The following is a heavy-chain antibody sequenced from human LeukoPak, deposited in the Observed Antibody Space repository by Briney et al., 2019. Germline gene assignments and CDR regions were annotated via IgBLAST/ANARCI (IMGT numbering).Heavy chain of an antibody. V-gene: IGHV1-2*02. CDR1: GFTFSGYY. CDR3: AREPSGSGGYDY. CDR2: ISPNSGGT. D-gene: IGHD3-10*01. J-gene: IGHJ4*02. Sequence: XSVKVSCKASGFTFSGYYMHWVRQAPGQGLEWMAWISPNSGGTNYVQKFQGRVTVTRDASISTDYMEISGLTSDDTALYYCAREPSGSGGYDYWGQGTLVTVSS.